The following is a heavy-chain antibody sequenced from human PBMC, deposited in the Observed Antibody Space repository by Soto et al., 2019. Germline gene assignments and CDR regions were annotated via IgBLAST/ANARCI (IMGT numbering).Heavy chain of an antibody. Sequence: ASVKVSCKASGYTFTGYYMHWVRQAPGQGLEWMGWINPNSGGTNYAQKFQGWVTMTRDTSISTAYMELSRLRSDDTAVYYCARDLPPTYYYDSSGYYRYYGMDVWGQGTTVTVSS. CDR2: INPNSGGT. CDR1: GYTFTGYY. V-gene: IGHV1-2*04. J-gene: IGHJ6*02. D-gene: IGHD3-22*01. CDR3: ARDLPPTYYYDSSGYYRYYGMDV.